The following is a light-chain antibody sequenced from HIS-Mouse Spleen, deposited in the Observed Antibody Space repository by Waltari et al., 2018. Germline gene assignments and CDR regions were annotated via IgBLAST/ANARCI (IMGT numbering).Light chain of an antibody. Sequence: EIVMTKSPATLSVSPGERATLSCRASQSVSSNLAWYQQKPGQAPRLLIYGASTRATGIPARFSGSGSGTEFTFTISSLQSEDFAVYYCQQYNNWPYTFGQGTKLEIK. CDR3: QQYNNWPYT. J-gene: IGKJ2*01. CDR1: QSVSSN. CDR2: GAS. V-gene: IGKV3-15*01.